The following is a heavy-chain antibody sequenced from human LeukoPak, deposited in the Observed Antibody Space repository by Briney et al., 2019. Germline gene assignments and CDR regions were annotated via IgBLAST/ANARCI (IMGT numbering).Heavy chain of an antibody. CDR2: INPNSGGT. CDR3: ARGASIGFCSSTSCYKAYDY. Sequence: GASVKVSCKASGYTFTGYYMHWVRQAPGQGLEWMGWINPNSGGTNYAQKFQGRVTMTRDTSISTAYMELSRLRSDDTAVYYCARGASIGFCSSTSCYKAYDYWAQGTLVTVSS. D-gene: IGHD2-2*02. CDR1: GYTFTGYY. V-gene: IGHV1-2*02. J-gene: IGHJ4*02.